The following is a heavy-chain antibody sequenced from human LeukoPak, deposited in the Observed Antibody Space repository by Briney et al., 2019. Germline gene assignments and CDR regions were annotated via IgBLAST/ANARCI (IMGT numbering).Heavy chain of an antibody. CDR3: AKDLVVGATATYFDY. CDR2: ISGSGGST. D-gene: IGHD1-26*01. J-gene: IGHJ4*02. Sequence: GGSLRLSCAASGFTFSSYAMSWVRQAPGKGLEWVSAISGSGGSTYYADSVKGRSTISRDNSKNTLYLQMNSLRAEDTAVYYCAKDLVVGATATYFDYWGQGTLVTVSS. CDR1: GFTFSSYA. V-gene: IGHV3-23*01.